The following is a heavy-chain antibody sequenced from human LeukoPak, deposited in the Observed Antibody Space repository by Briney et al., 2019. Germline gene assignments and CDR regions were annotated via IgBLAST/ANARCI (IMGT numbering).Heavy chain of an antibody. CDR2: IYYSGST. CDR3: ARGRVSSSTWYSTYYYYFYMDV. Sequence: SQTLSLTCTVSGGSISSYYWSWIRQPPGKALEWIGYIYYSGSTNFNPSLNGRVSISRDTTNNLFSLRLRSVTAADTAVYFCARGRVSSSTWYSTYYYYFYMDVWGKGTTVTVSS. J-gene: IGHJ6*03. V-gene: IGHV4-59*01. D-gene: IGHD1-1*01. CDR1: GGSISSYY.